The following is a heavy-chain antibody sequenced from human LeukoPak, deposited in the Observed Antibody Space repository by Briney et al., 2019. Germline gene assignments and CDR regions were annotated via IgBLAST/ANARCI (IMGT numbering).Heavy chain of an antibody. D-gene: IGHD6-13*01. V-gene: IGHV3-53*01. CDR1: GLTFSDYA. CDR2: IYRDGTT. J-gene: IGHJ4*02. Sequence: GGSLRLSCAASGLTFSDYAMSWVRQAPGTGLQWVSVIYRDGTTYYADSVRGRFTISRDNSKNTLYLQMNSLRVEDTAVYYCARDDRTVVPGTFDNWGQGTLVTVSS. CDR3: ARDDRTVVPGTFDN.